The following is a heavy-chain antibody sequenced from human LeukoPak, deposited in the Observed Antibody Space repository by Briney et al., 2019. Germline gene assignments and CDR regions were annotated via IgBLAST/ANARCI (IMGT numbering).Heavy chain of an antibody. CDR1: GGSITSSGYY. D-gene: IGHD3-10*01. V-gene: IGHV4-30-4*08. CDR2: IYYSGST. Sequence: KTSETLSLTCTVSGGSITSSGYYWGWIRQTPGKGLEWIGYIYYSGSTYYNPSLKSRVTISVDTSKNQFSLELSSVTAADTAVYYCARNGPTFGETVYWGQGTLVTVSS. J-gene: IGHJ4*02. CDR3: ARNGPTFGETVY.